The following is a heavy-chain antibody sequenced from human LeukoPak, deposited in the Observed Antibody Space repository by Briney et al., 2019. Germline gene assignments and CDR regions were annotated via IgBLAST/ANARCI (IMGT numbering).Heavy chain of an antibody. D-gene: IGHD6-19*01. CDR1: GFTFSSHS. V-gene: IGHV3-64*01. J-gene: IGHJ4*02. CDR3: ARRGSGWEFDY. Sequence: GGSLRLSCVASGFTFSSHSMHWVRQAPGKGLEYVSGIRSNGGSTYFAKSVKGRFTISRDNSKNTLDLQMGSLRAEDMDVYYCARRGSGWEFDYWGQGTLVTVSS. CDR2: IRSNGGST.